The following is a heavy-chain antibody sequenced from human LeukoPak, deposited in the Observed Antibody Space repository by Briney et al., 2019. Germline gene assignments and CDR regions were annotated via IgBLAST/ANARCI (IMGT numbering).Heavy chain of an antibody. J-gene: IGHJ4*02. D-gene: IGHD3-9*01. V-gene: IGHV3-30*18. CDR1: GVTFSSYG. CDR3: AKDSRPQLRYFDWQTDY. CDR2: ISYDGSNK. Sequence: PGGSLRLSCAASGVTFSSYGMHWVRQAPGKGLEWVAVISYDGSNKYYADSVKGRFTISRDNSKNTLYLQMNSLRAEDTAVYYCAKDSRPQLRYFDWQTDYWGQGTLVTVSS.